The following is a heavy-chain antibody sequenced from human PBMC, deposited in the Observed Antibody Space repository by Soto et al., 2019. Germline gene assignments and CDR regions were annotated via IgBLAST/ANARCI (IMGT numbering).Heavy chain of an antibody. J-gene: IGHJ6*03. CDR2: IKQDGSEK. Sequence: GGYLRLSCAASGFTFSSYWMSWVRQAPGKGLDWVANIKQDGSEKYYVDSVKGRFTISRDNAKNSLYLQMNSLRTDDTAVYYCARDQVVVVVASIAYYYMDVRGKGT. V-gene: IGHV3-7*01. CDR1: GFTFSSYW. D-gene: IGHD2-2*02. CDR3: ARDQVVVVVASIAYYYMDV.